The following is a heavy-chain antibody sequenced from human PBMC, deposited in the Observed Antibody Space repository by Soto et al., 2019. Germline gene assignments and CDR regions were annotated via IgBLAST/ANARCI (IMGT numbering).Heavy chain of an antibody. Sequence: SETLSLTCTVSGGSISSGDYYWSWIRQPPGKGLEWIGYIYYSGSTYYNPSLKSRVTISVDTSKNQFSLKLSSVTAADTAVYYYARAGAYCGGDRYSLRAFDIWGQGTMVTVSS. CDR1: GGSISSGDYY. J-gene: IGHJ3*02. V-gene: IGHV4-30-4*01. D-gene: IGHD2-21*02. CDR2: IYYSGST. CDR3: ARAGAYCGGDRYSLRAFDI.